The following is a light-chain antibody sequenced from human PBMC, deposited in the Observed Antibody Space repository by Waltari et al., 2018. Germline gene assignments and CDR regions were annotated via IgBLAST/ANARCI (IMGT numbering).Light chain of an antibody. CDR1: SGHSNYA. J-gene: IGLJ3*02. V-gene: IGLV4-69*01. Sequence: QLVLTQSPSASASLGASVKLTCTLSSGHSNYAIAWHQQQPEKGPRYLMKLNSDGTQNKGDGSPDRFSGSSSGAERYLTISSLQSEDEADYYWQTWGTGIRVFGGGTKLTVL. CDR2: LNSDGTQ. CDR3: QTWGTGIRV.